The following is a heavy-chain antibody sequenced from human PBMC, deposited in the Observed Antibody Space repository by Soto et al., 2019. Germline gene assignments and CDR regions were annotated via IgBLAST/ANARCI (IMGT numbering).Heavy chain of an antibody. Sequence: GGSLRLSCAASGFTVSSNYMNWVRQAPGKGLEWVSAISGSGGSTYDADSVKGRFTISRDNSKNTLYLQMNSLRAEDTAVYYCAKDLYSYGYASLDYWGQGTLVTVSS. J-gene: IGHJ4*02. V-gene: IGHV3-23*01. D-gene: IGHD5-18*01. CDR3: AKDLYSYGYASLDY. CDR1: GFTVSSNY. CDR2: ISGSGGST.